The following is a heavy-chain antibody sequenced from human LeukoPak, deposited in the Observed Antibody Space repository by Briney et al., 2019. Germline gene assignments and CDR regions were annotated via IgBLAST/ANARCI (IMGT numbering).Heavy chain of an antibody. CDR1: GGSISRGNYF. Sequence: SETLSLTCAVSGGSISRGNYFWGWIRQPPGKELEWIGSIYSGGGTHYNPSLNSRLTISADTSKNQFSLNLRSVTAADTAVYYCVSSWHVYFDYWGQGTLVTVSS. J-gene: IGHJ4*02. CDR2: IYSGGGT. CDR3: VSSWHVYFDY. D-gene: IGHD6-13*01. V-gene: IGHV4-39*07.